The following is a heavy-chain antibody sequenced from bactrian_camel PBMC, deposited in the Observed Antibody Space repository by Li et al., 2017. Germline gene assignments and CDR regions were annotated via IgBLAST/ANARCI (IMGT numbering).Heavy chain of an antibody. J-gene: IGHJ4*01. D-gene: IGHD4*01. CDR1: GITCSRRC. V-gene: IGHV3S53*01. Sequence: VQLVESGGGSVQAGGSLRLSCIGSGITCSRRCMGWFRQAPGKRRERVAIITADGDTRYADSVEGRFTISKDNYKNTLYLQMNSLKPEDTAMYYCAASASFILTPRFYRFESSDYPYRGQGTQVTVS. CDR3: AASASFILTPRFYRFESSDYPY. CDR2: ITADGDT.